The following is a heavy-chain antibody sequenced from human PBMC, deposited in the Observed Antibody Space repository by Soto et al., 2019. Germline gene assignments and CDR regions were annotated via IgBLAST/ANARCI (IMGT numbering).Heavy chain of an antibody. CDR3: ARLRDY. J-gene: IGHJ4*02. CDR1: GYTFSTYY. V-gene: IGHV5-10-1*01. Sequence: EVQLVQSGAEVKEPGESLKISCKGSGYTFSTYYISWVRQMPGKGLEWMGRIDPSDSHATYSPSLQGHVTMSVDKSINTAYLHWSSLKASDTAVYYCARLRDYWGQGTLVTVSS. CDR2: IDPSDSHA.